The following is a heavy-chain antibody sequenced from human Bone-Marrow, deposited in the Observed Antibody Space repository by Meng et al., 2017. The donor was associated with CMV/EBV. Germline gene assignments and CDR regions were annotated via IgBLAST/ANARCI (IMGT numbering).Heavy chain of an antibody. CDR2: IYYSGST. CDR3: ARGHFPPYYDFWSGYPGYGYFFDY. V-gene: IGHV4-59*01. J-gene: IGHJ4*02. Sequence: SETLSLTCTVSGGSISSYYWSWIRQPPGKGLEWIGYIYYSGSTNYNPSLKSRVTISVDTSKNQFSLKLSSVTAADTAGYYCARGHFPPYYDFWSGYPGYGYFFDYWGQGTLVTVSS. D-gene: IGHD3-3*01. CDR1: GGSISSYY.